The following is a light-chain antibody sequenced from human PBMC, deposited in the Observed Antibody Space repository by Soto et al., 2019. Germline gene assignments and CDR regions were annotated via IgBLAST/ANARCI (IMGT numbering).Light chain of an antibody. V-gene: IGKV1-39*01. Sequence: DIQMTQSPSSLSASVGDRVTITCRASQSISSYLNWYQQKPGKAPKLLIYAASSLQSGVPSRFSGSGSGTDFTLTISSLQPEDVATYYCQQTFSNLLSFGGGTKVEI. CDR3: QQTFSNLLS. CDR2: AAS. CDR1: QSISSY. J-gene: IGKJ4*01.